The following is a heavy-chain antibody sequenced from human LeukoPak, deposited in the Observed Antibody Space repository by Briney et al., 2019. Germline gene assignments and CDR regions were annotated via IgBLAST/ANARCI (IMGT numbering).Heavy chain of an antibody. CDR2: MNPNSGNT. D-gene: IGHD2-15*01. V-gene: IGHV1-8*01. CDR3: ARGGGKGRRFDY. Sequence: WXGWMNPNSGNTGYAQKFQGRVTMTRNTSISTAYMELSSLRSEDTAVYYCARGGGKGRRFDYWGQGTLVTVSS. J-gene: IGHJ4*02.